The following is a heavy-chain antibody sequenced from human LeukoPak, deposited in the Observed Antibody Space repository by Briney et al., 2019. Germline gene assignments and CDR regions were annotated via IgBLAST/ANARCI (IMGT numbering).Heavy chain of an antibody. J-gene: IGHJ4*02. CDR2: ISAYNGNT. Sequence: ASVKVSCKASGYTFSTFPINWVRQAPGQGLEWMGWISAYNGNTNYAQKLQGRVTMTTDTSTSTAYMELRSLRSDDTAVYYCARSGPYGDYLDYWGQGTLVTVSS. D-gene: IGHD4-17*01. CDR3: ARSGPYGDYLDY. CDR1: GYTFSTFP. V-gene: IGHV1-18*01.